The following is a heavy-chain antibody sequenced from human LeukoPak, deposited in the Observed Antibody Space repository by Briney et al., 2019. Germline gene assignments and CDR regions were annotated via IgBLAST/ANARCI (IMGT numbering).Heavy chain of an antibody. V-gene: IGHV1-18*01. Sequence: ASVKVSCKASGYTFTSYGISWVRQAPGQGLEWMGWISAYNGNTNYAQKLQGRVTMTTDTSTSTAYMELRSLRSDDTAVYYCARADDYYDSRGDLFDYWGKGTLVTVSS. CDR3: ARADDYYDSRGDLFDY. CDR1: GYTFTSYG. CDR2: ISAYNGNT. J-gene: IGHJ4*02. D-gene: IGHD3-22*01.